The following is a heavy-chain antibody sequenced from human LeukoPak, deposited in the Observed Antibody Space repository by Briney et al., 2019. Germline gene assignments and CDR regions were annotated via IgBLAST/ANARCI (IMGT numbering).Heavy chain of an antibody. J-gene: IGHJ5*02. CDR1: GGSISSSSYY. D-gene: IGHD3-10*01. CDR2: IYYSGST. V-gene: IGHV4-39*07. CDR3: AGTYYYGSGSYIPWFDP. Sequence: SSETLSLTCTVSGGSISSSSYYWGWIRQPPGKGLEWIGSIYYSGSTYYNPSLKSRVTISVDTSKNQFSLKLSSVTAADTAVYYCAGTYYYGSGSYIPWFDPWGQGTLVTVSS.